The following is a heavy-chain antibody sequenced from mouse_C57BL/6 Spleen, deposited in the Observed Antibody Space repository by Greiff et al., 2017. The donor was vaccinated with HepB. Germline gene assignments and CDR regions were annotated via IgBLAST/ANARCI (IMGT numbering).Heavy chain of an antibody. D-gene: IGHD1-1*01. J-gene: IGHJ4*01. CDR2: INPNYGTT. Sequence: VQLQQSGPELVKPGASVKISCKASGYSFTDYNMNWVKQSNGKSLEWIGVINPNYGTTSYNQKFKGKATLTVDKSSSTAYMQLNSLTSEDSAVYYCARKRTTVVVDAMDYWGQGTSVTVSS. V-gene: IGHV1-39*01. CDR3: ARKRTTVVVDAMDY. CDR1: GYSFTDYN.